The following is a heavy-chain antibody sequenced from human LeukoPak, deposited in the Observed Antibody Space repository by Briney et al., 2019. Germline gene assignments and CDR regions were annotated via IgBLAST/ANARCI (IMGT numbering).Heavy chain of an antibody. Sequence: GASVKVSCKASGYTFTTYGISWVRQAPGQELEWMGWISPYNGNTNYAQKLQGRVTMTTDTSTSTAYMELRSLRSDDTAVYYCARDRAVVVAATDYWGQGTLVTVSS. CDR1: GYTFTTYG. CDR2: ISPYNGNT. V-gene: IGHV1-18*01. J-gene: IGHJ4*02. CDR3: ARDRAVVVAATDY. D-gene: IGHD2-15*01.